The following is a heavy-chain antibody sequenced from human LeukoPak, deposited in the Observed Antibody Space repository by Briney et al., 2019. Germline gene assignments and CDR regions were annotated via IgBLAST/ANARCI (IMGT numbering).Heavy chain of an antibody. CDR2: ISYDGSNK. J-gene: IGHJ4*02. Sequence: PGGSLRLSCAASGFTFSSYGMHWVRQAPGKGLEWVAVISYDGSNKYYADSVKGRFTISRDNSKNTLYLQMNSLRAEDTAVYYSAKEAPYYFDYWGQGTLVTVSS. CDR1: GFTFSSYG. CDR3: AKEAPYYFDY. V-gene: IGHV3-30*18.